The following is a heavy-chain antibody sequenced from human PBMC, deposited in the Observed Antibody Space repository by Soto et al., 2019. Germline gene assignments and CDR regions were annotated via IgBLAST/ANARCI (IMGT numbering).Heavy chain of an antibody. CDR1: GGSIRSYC. Sequence: SETLSLTCTVSGGSIRSYCWTWIRQPPGEGLEWIGCICNSGSTNYNPSLKSRVTISIDTYKNQFSLKLSSVTAADTAVYYCARGLRAARPVYFDYWGQGTLVTSPQ. D-gene: IGHD6-6*01. CDR3: ARGLRAARPVYFDY. CDR2: ICNSGST. J-gene: IGHJ4*02. V-gene: IGHV4-59*12.